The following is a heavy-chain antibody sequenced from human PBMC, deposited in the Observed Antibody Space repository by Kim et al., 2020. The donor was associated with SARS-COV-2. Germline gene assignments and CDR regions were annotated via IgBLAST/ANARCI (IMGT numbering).Heavy chain of an antibody. Sequence: GGSLRLSCAASGFTFSSYAMHWVRQAPGKGLEWVAVISYDGSNKYYADSVKGRFTISRDNSKNTLYLQMNSLRAEDTAVYYCARDEDYYGSGSYLYWGQGTLVTVSS. J-gene: IGHJ4*02. CDR3: ARDEDYYGSGSYLY. CDR2: ISYDGSNK. V-gene: IGHV3-30*04. CDR1: GFTFSSYA. D-gene: IGHD3-10*01.